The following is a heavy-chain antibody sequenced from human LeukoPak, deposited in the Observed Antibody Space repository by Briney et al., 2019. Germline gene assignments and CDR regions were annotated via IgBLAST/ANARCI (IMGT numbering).Heavy chain of an antibody. CDR3: AAVQVGANYYFDY. CDR1: GFTFTSSA. CDR2: IVVGSGNT. J-gene: IGHJ4*02. Sequence: ASVKVSCKASGFTFTSSAMQWVRQARAQRPEWIGWIVVGSGNTNYAQKCQERVTITRDMSTSRAYMELSSLRSEDTAVYYCAAVQVGANYYFDYWGQGTLVTVSS. V-gene: IGHV1-58*02. D-gene: IGHD1-26*01.